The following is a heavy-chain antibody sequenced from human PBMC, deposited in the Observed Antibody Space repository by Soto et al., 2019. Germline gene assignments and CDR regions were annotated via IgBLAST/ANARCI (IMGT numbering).Heavy chain of an antibody. CDR3: ARGLGSGWPYYFDA. D-gene: IGHD6-19*01. Sequence: EVQLVESGGGLVQPGGSLRLSCAASGFTVSDSYMSWVRQAPGEGLEWVSVIYTNGNTYYADSVKGRLTLSRDNSKNTVYLQRNSLRAEDTAVYYCARGLGSGWPYYFDAWGQGTLVTVSS. V-gene: IGHV3-66*01. CDR1: GFTVSDSY. CDR2: IYTNGNT. J-gene: IGHJ4*02.